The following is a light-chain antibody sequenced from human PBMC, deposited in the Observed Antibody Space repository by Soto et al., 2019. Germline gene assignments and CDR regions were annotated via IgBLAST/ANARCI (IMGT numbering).Light chain of an antibody. J-gene: IGKJ5*01. CDR1: QSVRSNY. CDR3: QQYGSSPIT. V-gene: IGKV3-20*01. CDR2: GAS. Sequence: ETVLTQPPCTLSLSPGERATLSCGASQSVRSNYVAWYQQKPGQAPRLLISGASSRATGIPDRFSGSGSGTDFTLTISRLEPEDFALYYCQQYGSSPITFGQGTRLEIK.